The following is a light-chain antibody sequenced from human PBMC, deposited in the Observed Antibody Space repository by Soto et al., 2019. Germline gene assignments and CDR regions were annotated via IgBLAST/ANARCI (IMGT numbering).Light chain of an antibody. CDR1: SSNIEAGYD. CDR3: QSYDGSLSGSNYV. V-gene: IGLV1-40*01. Sequence: QSVLTQPPSASAAPGQRVTLSCTVSSSNIEAGYDVHQYQQLQGTPLKLLIYGNSNRPSGVPDRFSGSKSGISASLAITGLQAEDEADYYCQSYDGSLSGSNYVFGAGTKLTVL. CDR2: GNS. J-gene: IGLJ1*01.